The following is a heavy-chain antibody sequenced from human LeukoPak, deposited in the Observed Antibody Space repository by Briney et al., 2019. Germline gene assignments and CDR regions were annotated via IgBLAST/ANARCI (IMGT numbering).Heavy chain of an antibody. J-gene: IGHJ3*01. V-gene: IGHV4-39*01. CDR1: GDSVSSTGYY. CDR2: IYYSGST. D-gene: IGHD3-22*01. CDR3: AKAGARESHSSGLYAFDV. Sequence: PPETLSLTCTVSGDSVSSTGYYLGWIRQPPGKGLEWIGTIYYSGSTYYNPSLKRRVTMSEDTSRNQFSLRLSSVNAADTAVYYCAKAGARESHSSGLYAFDVWGQGTMVTVSS.